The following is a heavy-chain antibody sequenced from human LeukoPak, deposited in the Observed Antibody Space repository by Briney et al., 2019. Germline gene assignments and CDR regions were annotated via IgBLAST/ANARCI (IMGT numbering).Heavy chain of an antibody. D-gene: IGHD1-1*01. CDR1: GFIFGSYG. V-gene: IGHV3-33*01. Sequence: PGGSLRLSCGASGFIFGSYGMHWVRQAPGKGLEWVAVTWNDGKKIYYADSVKGRSTLSKDNSKNMLYLQMNSVRVEDSAVYYCARDHSTTGTYPADYWGQGTLVTVSS. CDR2: TWNDGKKI. J-gene: IGHJ4*02. CDR3: ARDHSTTGTYPADY.